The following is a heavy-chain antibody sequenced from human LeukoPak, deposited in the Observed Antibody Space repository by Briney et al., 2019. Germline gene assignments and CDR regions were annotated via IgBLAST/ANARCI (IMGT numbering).Heavy chain of an antibody. CDR2: IYYSGST. V-gene: IGHV4-39*01. CDR3: ARLVVVLSWGVYYYYYYMDV. CDR1: GGSISSGGYY. Sequence: PSETLSLTCTVSGGSISSGGYYWGWIRQPPGKGLEWIGSIYYSGSTYYNPSLKSRVTISVDTSKNQFSLKLSSVTAADTAVYYCARLVVVLSWGVYYYYYYMDVWGKGTTVTVSS. J-gene: IGHJ6*03. D-gene: IGHD3-22*01.